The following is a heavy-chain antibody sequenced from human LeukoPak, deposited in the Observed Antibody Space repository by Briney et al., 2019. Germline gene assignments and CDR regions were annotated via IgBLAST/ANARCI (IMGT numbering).Heavy chain of an antibody. CDR2: INPSGGST. J-gene: IGHJ4*02. CDR1: GYTFTSYY. Sequence: ASVKVSCKASGYTFTSYYMHWVRQAPGQGLEWMGIINPSGGSTSYAQKFQGRVTITADESTSTAYMELSSLRSEDTAVYYCARAGTYYYDSSGYYYFDYWGQGTLVTVSS. D-gene: IGHD3-22*01. CDR3: ARAGTYYYDSSGYYYFDY. V-gene: IGHV1-46*01.